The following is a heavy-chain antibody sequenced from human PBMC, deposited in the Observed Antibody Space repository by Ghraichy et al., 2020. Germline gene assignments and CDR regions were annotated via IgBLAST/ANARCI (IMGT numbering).Heavy chain of an antibody. CDR1: GFTFSSYW. D-gene: IGHD3-10*01. CDR2: IKQDGSEK. CDR3: ARDYYAVPAGEC. V-gene: IGHV3-7*01. J-gene: IGHJ4*02. Sequence: LSLTCAASGFTFSSYWMSWVRQAPGKGLEWVANIKQDGSEKFYVDSVKGRFTISRDNAKNSLYLQMNSLRAEDTAVYYCARDYYAVPAGECWGQGSLVTVSS.